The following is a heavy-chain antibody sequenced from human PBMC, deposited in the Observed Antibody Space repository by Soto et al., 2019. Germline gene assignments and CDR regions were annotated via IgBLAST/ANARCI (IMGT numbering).Heavy chain of an antibody. CDR2: ISGSGGST. CDR3: GQGGWIRKGGGDY. J-gene: IGHJ4*02. V-gene: IGHV3-23*01. CDR1: GFTFSSYA. D-gene: IGHD5-18*01. Sequence: EVQLLESGGGLVQPGGSLRLSCAASGFTFSSYAMSWVRQAPGKGLEWVSAISGSGGSTYYADSVKGRFTISRDNSKNTLYLKMNGLRAEDTAVYYCGQGGWIRKGGGDYWGQGTLVTVSS.